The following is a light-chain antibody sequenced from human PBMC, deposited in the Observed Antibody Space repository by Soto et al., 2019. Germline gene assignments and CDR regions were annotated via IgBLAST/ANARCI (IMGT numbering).Light chain of an antibody. CDR3: SSYSGTSDYV. J-gene: IGLJ1*01. CDR2: EVS. Sequence: GLAQPASVSWSPGLSMTISCSGTSTDIPPYNYVSWYQQHPGTAPKRIICEVSNRPSGVSNRFSGSKSGNTASLTISGLQAEDEADYYCSSYSGTSDYVFGTGTKVTVL. V-gene: IGLV2-14*01. CDR1: STDIPPYNY.